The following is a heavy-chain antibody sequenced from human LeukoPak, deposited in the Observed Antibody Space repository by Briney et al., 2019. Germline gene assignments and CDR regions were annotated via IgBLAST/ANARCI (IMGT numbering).Heavy chain of an antibody. J-gene: IGHJ4*02. D-gene: IGHD4-23*01. V-gene: IGHV3-7*04. CDR1: GIIFSTHW. CDR2: IKEDGSKR. CDR3: ARVGYGGNAIDY. Sequence: PGGSLRLSCAASGIIFSTHWMGRLRQAPGKGLEWVANIKEDGSKRYYVDSVRGRFSTTRDNAKNSLYLQMNSLGAEDTGVYYCARVGYGGNAIDYWGQGTLVTVSS.